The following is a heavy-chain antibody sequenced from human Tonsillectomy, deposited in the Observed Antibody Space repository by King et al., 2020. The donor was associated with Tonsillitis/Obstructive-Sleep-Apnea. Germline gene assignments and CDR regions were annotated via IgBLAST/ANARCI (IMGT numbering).Heavy chain of an antibody. J-gene: IGHJ6*02. V-gene: IGHV4-59*01. CDR3: ARGNWGVRDG. Sequence: QLQESGPGLVKSSETLSLICTVSGGSISSFYWSWVRQPPGKGLEWIGYISDNGDTNYNPSLKSRVTISLDTSKNQFSLKVNSVTAADTAVYYCARGNWGVRDGWGQGTTVTVSS. CDR1: GGSISSFY. CDR2: ISDNGDT. D-gene: IGHD7-27*01.